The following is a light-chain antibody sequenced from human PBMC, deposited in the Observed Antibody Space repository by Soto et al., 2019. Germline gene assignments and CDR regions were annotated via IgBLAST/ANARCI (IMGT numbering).Light chain of an antibody. V-gene: IGLV1-47*01. Sequence: QAVVTQPPSASGTPGQRVTISCSGSSSNIGSNYVYWYQQLPGTAPKLLIYRNNQRPSGVPERFSGSKSVTSASLAISGLRSEDEADYYCAAWDDSLSGPVFGGGTQLTVL. J-gene: IGLJ7*01. CDR3: AAWDDSLSGPV. CDR1: SSNIGSNY. CDR2: RNN.